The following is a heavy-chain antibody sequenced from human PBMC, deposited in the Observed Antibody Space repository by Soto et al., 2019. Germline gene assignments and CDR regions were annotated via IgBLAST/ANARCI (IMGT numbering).Heavy chain of an antibody. CDR2: ISDDGRNK. D-gene: IGHD6-13*01. Sequence: QVQLVESGGGVVQPGRSLRLSCAASGLPFSSYGMQWVRQAPGKELEWVAVISDDGRNKYYADSVKGRFTISRDNSKNTLHLQMNCLRVEDKAVSYCAKEATGKVGHNFDFWGQGTMVTVSS. V-gene: IGHV3-30*18. CDR3: AKEATGKVGHNFDF. CDR1: GLPFSSYG. J-gene: IGHJ4*02.